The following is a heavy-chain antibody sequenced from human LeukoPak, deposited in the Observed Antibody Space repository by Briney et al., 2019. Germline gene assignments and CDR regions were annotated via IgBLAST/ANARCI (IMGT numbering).Heavy chain of an antibody. V-gene: IGHV4-59*01. CDR2: IYYSGST. J-gene: IGHJ3*02. CDR1: GGSISSYY. CDR3: ARHRFNSVWSTFDI. Sequence: SETLSLTCTVSGGSISSYYWSWIRQPPGKGLEWIGYIYYSGSTNYNPSLKSRVTISVDASKNQFSLKLSSVTAADTAVYYCARHRFNSVWSTFDIWGQGTMVTVSS. D-gene: IGHD6-19*01.